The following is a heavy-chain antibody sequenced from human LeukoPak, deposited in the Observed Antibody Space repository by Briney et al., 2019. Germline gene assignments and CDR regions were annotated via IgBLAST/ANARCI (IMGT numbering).Heavy chain of an antibody. J-gene: IGHJ4*02. Sequence: GGSLRLSCAASGITFSSYTMNWVRQAPGKGLEWVSSISSTSSYMYYADSVKGRFTISRDNAKNSLYLQMNSLRAEDTAVYYCARVHRGAADYWGQGTLVTVSS. CDR2: ISSTSSYM. CDR1: GITFSSYT. D-gene: IGHD3-10*01. CDR3: ARVHRGAADY. V-gene: IGHV3-21*01.